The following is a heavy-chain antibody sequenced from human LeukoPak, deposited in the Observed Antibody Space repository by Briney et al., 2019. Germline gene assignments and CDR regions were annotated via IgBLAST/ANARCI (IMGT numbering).Heavy chain of an antibody. CDR2: IYYSGST. J-gene: IGHJ6*03. D-gene: IGHD6-19*01. Sequence: SETLSLTCTVSGGSISSHYWSWIRQPPGKGLEWIGYIYYSGSTNYNPSLKSRVTISVATSKNQFSLKLSSVTAADTAVYYCARARHSSSGSAYYYYYMDGWGKTTTVTAS. CDR3: ARARHSSSGSAYYYYYMDG. V-gene: IGHV4-59*11. CDR1: GGSISSHY.